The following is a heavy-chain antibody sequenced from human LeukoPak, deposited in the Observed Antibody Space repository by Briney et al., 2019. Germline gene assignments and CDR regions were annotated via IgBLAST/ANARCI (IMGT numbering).Heavy chain of an antibody. CDR3: AKDDAIQIRVVVVPYFDY. Sequence: GGSLRLSCAASGFTFSSYAMHWVRQAPGKGLEWVAVISYDGSNKYYADSVKGRFTISRDNSKNTLYPQMNSLRAEDTAVYYCAKDDAIQIRVVVVPYFDYWGQGTLVTVSS. J-gene: IGHJ4*02. V-gene: IGHV3-30-3*01. D-gene: IGHD3-22*01. CDR2: ISYDGSNK. CDR1: GFTFSSYA.